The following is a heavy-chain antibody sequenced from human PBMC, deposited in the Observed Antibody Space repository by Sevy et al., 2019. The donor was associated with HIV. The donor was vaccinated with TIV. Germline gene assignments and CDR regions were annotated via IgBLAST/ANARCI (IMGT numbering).Heavy chain of an antibody. D-gene: IGHD1-26*01. V-gene: IGHV3-7*01. CDR3: ARGVGLDC. CDR1: GFTFSPYW. J-gene: IGHJ4*02. CDR2: IRPDGSDK. Sequence: GGSLRLSCAASGFTFSPYWMTWDRQAPGKGLEWVANIRPDGSDKYVDSVKGRFTISRDNAKNSLYLQMNSLRADDTAMYYCARGVGLDCWGQGALVTVSS.